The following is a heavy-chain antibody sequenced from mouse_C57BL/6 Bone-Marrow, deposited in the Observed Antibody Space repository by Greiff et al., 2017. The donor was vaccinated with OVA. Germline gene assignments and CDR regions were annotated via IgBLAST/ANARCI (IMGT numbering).Heavy chain of an antibody. CDR1: GYTFTSYG. J-gene: IGHJ3*01. V-gene: IGHV1-81*01. D-gene: IGHD3-3*01. Sequence: VQLQQSGAELARPGASVKLSCKASGYTFTSYGISWVKQRTGQGLEWIGEIYPRSGNTYYNEKFKGKATLTADKSSSTAYMELRSLASEDSAVYFCAVWDRFAYWGQGTLVTVSA. CDR3: AVWDRFAY. CDR2: IYPRSGNT.